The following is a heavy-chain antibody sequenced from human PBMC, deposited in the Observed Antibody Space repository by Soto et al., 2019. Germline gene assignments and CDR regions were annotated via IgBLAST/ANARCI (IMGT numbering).Heavy chain of an antibody. J-gene: IGHJ4*02. Sequence: WTWLRKPPGQGPEWIGCIYYRGTTNYNASFNSRVTISVDTSKNQFSLKLTSVTTADTAVYYCARGGGSPYHDHEFDYWGQGILVTVSS. D-gene: IGHD2-2*01. CDR3: ARGGGSPYHDHEFDY. V-gene: IGHV4-59*01. CDR2: IYYRGTT.